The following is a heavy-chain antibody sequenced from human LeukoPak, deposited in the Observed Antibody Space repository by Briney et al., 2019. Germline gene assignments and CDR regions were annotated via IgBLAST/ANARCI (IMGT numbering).Heavy chain of an antibody. D-gene: IGHD3-10*01. Sequence: GASVKVSCKASGYTFTSYGISWVRQAPGQGLEWMGWINPNSGGTNYAQKFQGRVTMTRDTSISTAYMELSRLRSDDTAVYYCARDSNLPLLWFGESTPDYWGQGTLVTVSS. J-gene: IGHJ4*02. CDR1: GYTFTSYG. V-gene: IGHV1-2*02. CDR2: INPNSGGT. CDR3: ARDSNLPLLWFGESTPDY.